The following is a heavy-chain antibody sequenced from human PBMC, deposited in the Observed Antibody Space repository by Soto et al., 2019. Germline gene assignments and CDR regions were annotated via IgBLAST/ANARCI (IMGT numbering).Heavy chain of an antibody. CDR1: GFTFSSYG. D-gene: IGHD1-26*01. J-gene: IGHJ6*02. V-gene: IGHV3-30*18. Sequence: GGSLRLSCAASGFTFSSYGMHWVRQAPGKGLEWVAVISYDGSNKYYADSVKGRFTISRDNSKNTLYLQMNSLRAEDTAVYYCAKSDSGSFYYYYGMDVWGQGTTVTVSS. CDR2: ISYDGSNK. CDR3: AKSDSGSFYYYYGMDV.